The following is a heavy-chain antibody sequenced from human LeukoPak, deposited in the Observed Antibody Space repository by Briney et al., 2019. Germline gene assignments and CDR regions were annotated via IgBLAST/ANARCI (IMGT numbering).Heavy chain of an antibody. V-gene: IGHV3-30-3*01. Sequence: GGSLRLSCAASGFTFSSYAMHWVRQAPGKGLEWVAVISYDGSNKYYADSVKGRFTISRDNSKNTLYLQMNSLRAEDTAVYYCAGGSSSWFDYWGQGTLVTVSS. D-gene: IGHD6-13*01. J-gene: IGHJ4*02. CDR1: GFTFSSYA. CDR3: AGGSSSWFDY. CDR2: ISYDGSNK.